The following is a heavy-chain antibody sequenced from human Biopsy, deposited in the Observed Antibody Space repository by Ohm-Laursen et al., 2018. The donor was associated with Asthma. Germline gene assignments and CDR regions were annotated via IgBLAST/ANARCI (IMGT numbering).Heavy chain of an antibody. CDR1: GGTFSNFA. V-gene: IGHV1-69*01. J-gene: IGHJ6*02. Sequence: SSVKVSCKAPGGTFSNFAISWVRQAPGQGLEWLGGIMTVFGTTNYAQKFQGRVTITADESTSTAYMEVTSLRSEDTAIYCCARCQVGYSCGWSLLLKKIYYSGMDVWGQGTAVTVSS. CDR3: ARCQVGYSCGWSLLLKKIYYSGMDV. D-gene: IGHD6-19*01. CDR2: IMTVFGTT.